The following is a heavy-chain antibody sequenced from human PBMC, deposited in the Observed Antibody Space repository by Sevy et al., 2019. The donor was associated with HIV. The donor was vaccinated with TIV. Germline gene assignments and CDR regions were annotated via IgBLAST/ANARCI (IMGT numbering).Heavy chain of an antibody. V-gene: IGHV7-4-1*02. CDR3: ARVPAVSSSWYTYYYGMDV. CDR2: INTNTGNP. D-gene: IGHD6-13*01. CDR1: GYTFTSYA. Sequence: ASVKVSCKASGYTFTSYAMNWVRQAPGQGLEWMGWINTNTGNPTYAQGFTGRFVFSLDTSVSTAYLQISSLKAEDKAVYYCARVPAVSSSWYTYYYGMDVWGQGTTVTVSS. J-gene: IGHJ6*02.